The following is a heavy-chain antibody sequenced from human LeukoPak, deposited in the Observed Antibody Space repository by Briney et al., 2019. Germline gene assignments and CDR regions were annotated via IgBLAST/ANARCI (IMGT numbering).Heavy chain of an antibody. CDR2: IFYSGST. Sequence: PSETLSLTCTVSGGSISSSSYYWGWIRQPPGKGLEWIGSIFYSGSTYYNPSLKSRLTISVDTSKNQFSLRLTSVTAADTAVYFCARGPWQSWFDPWGQGTLVTVSS. V-gene: IGHV4-39*01. CDR3: ARGPWQSWFDP. D-gene: IGHD5-24*01. CDR1: GGSISSSSYY. J-gene: IGHJ5*02.